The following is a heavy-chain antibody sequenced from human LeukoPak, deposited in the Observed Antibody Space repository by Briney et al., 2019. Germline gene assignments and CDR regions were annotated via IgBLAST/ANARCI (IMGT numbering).Heavy chain of an antibody. Sequence: ASVKVSCKASGYTFTSYYMHWVRQAPGQGLEWMGIINPSGGSTSYAEKFQGRVTMTRDMSTSTVHMELSSLRSEDTAVYYCAREPGIAGRYYFGYWGQGTLVTVSS. J-gene: IGHJ4*02. D-gene: IGHD6-13*01. V-gene: IGHV1-46*01. CDR3: AREPGIAGRYYFGY. CDR2: INPSGGST. CDR1: GYTFTSYY.